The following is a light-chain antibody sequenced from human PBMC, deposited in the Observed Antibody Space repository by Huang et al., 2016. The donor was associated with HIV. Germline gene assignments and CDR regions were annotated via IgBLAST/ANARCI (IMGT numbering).Light chain of an antibody. CDR3: QQYDNLPLT. J-gene: IGKJ4*01. V-gene: IGKV1-33*01. CDR1: QDISNY. CDR2: DAS. Sequence: DIQMTQSPSSLSASVGDRVTITCQASQDISNYLNWYQQKPGKDPKLLIYDASNLKTGVPSRFGGGGSGTDFTFTISSLQPEDIATYYCQQYDNLPLTFGGGTKVEIK.